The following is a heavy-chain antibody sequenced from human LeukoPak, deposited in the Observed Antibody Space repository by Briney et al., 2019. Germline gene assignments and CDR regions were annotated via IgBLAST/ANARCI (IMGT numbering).Heavy chain of an antibody. V-gene: IGHV3-21*01. Sequence: GGSLRPSCAASGFTFSSYSMNWVRQAPGKGLEWVSSISSSSSYIYYADSVKGRFTISRDNAKNTLYLQMNSLRAEDTAVYYCARVIVGATGNWGQGTLVTVSS. J-gene: IGHJ4*02. D-gene: IGHD1-26*01. CDR3: ARVIVGATGN. CDR2: ISSSSSYI. CDR1: GFTFSSYS.